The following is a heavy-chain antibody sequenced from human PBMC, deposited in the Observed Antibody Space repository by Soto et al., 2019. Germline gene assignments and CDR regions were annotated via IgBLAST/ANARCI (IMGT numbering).Heavy chain of an antibody. V-gene: IGHV5-51*01. CDR2: IYPADSET. D-gene: IGHD6-25*01. CDR3: ARVFAAVLYGVDV. J-gene: IGHJ6*02. CDR1: GYSFTSYW. Sequence: PGESLKISCKGSGYSFTSYWIGWVRQMPGKGLEWMGSIYPADSETRYSPSFQGHVTMSADKSTSTAYLQWSTLKASDTAMYYCARVFAAVLYGVDVWGQGTTVTVSS.